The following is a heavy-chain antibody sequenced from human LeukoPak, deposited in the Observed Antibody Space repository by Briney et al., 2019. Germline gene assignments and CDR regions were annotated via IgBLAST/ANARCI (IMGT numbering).Heavy chain of an antibody. Sequence: SETLSLTCTVSGGSISSSSYYWGWIRQPAGRGLEWIGRIYTSGSTTYNPSLKSRVTISADTSKNQFSLKLSSVTAADTAVYYCAREGYYYDSSDYPPGGFDPWGQGTLVTVSS. CDR1: GGSISSSSYY. CDR2: IYTSGST. D-gene: IGHD3-22*01. V-gene: IGHV4-61*02. CDR3: AREGYYYDSSDYPPGGFDP. J-gene: IGHJ5*02.